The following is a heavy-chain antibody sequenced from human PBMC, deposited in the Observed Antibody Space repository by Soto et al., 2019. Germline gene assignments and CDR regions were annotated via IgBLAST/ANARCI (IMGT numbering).Heavy chain of an antibody. CDR1: GFTLDRYG. CDR3: ARGRIPSAIFDWFDP. V-gene: IGHV3-33*01. Sequence: HPGGSLRLSCAASGFTLDRYGMHWVRQAPGKGLEWVAVIWSDGSTEYYADSVKGRFTISRDNSKNTMYLQMNSLRGEDTGVYYCARGRIPSAIFDWFDPWGQGTLVTVSS. J-gene: IGHJ5*02. D-gene: IGHD2-2*01. CDR2: IWSDGSTE.